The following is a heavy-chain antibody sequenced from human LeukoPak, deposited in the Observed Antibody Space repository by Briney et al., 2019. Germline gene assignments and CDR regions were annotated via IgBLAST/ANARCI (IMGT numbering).Heavy chain of an antibody. CDR2: SSAYNGNT. Sequence: GASVKVSCKASGYTFTSFGVSWVRQAPGQGLEWVGWSSAYNGNTNYAQKLQGRVTMTTDTSTSTAYMELRSLRSDDTAVYYCARAAVASDCFDPWGQGTLVTVSS. CDR1: GYTFTSFG. D-gene: IGHD4-23*01. CDR3: ARAAVASDCFDP. J-gene: IGHJ5*02. V-gene: IGHV1-18*01.